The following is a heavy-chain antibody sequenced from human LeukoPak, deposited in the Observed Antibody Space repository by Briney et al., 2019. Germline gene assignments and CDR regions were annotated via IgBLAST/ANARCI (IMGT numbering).Heavy chain of an antibody. J-gene: IGHJ4*02. CDR1: GFIFSDYY. D-gene: IGHD2-15*01. Sequence: GGSLRLSCAASGFIFSDYYMSWIRQAPGKGLEWVSYISSSGSTIYYADSVKGRFTISRDNAKNSMYLQMNSLRAEDTAVYYCAKPAYKYCSGGSCYPIDYWGQGTLVTVSS. V-gene: IGHV3-11*01. CDR3: AKPAYKYCSGGSCYPIDY. CDR2: ISSSGSTI.